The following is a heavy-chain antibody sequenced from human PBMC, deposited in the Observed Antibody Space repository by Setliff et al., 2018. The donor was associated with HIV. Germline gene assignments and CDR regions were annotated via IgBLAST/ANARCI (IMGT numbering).Heavy chain of an antibody. D-gene: IGHD2-2*01. CDR1: GDSISSSSFY. V-gene: IGHV4-39*07. CDR2: IYHSGSI. CDR3: ARDICTSTSCPSGWFDP. J-gene: IGHJ5*02. Sequence: SETLSLTCTVSGDSISSSSFYWGWIRQPPGKGLEWIGSIYHSGSIYYNPSLKSRVTISVDTSNNQFSLKLSSVTAADTAMYYCARDICTSTSCPSGWFDPWGQGTLVTVSS.